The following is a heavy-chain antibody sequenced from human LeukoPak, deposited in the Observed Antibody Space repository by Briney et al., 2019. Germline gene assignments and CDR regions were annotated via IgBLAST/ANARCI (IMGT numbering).Heavy chain of an antibody. CDR3: ARGEGSSGYYYHDY. V-gene: IGHV7-4-1*02. J-gene: IGHJ4*02. D-gene: IGHD3-22*01. CDR1: GYTFTSYA. Sequence: ASVKVSCKASGYTFTSYAMNWVRQAPGQGLEWMGWINTNTGSPTYAQGFTGRFVFSLDTSVSTAYLQISSLKAEDTAVYYCARGEGSSGYYYHDYWGQGTLVTVSS. CDR2: INTNTGSP.